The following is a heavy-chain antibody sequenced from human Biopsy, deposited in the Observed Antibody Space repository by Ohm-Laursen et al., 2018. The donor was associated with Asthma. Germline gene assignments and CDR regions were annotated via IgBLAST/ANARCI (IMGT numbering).Heavy chain of an antibody. CDR3: ASRGGDFWSGYYMDY. V-gene: IGHV3-30*03. D-gene: IGHD3-3*01. Sequence: SLRLSCTASGFSFGSFGMHWVRQVPGKGPEWVALISFDGRYEYYADSVKGRFTISRDDPMKRLYLQMSSLTAEDTAVYYCASRGGDFWSGYYMDYWGQGTLVTVSS. CDR1: GFSFGSFG. J-gene: IGHJ4*02. CDR2: ISFDGRYE.